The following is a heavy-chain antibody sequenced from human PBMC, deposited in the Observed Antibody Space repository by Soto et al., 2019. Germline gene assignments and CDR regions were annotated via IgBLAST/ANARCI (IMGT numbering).Heavy chain of an antibody. J-gene: IGHJ5*02. V-gene: IGHV3-30*18. Sequence: QVPLVESGGGVVQPGRSLRLSCAASGFTFSNYGIHWVRQAPGKGLEWVAVISYDGSNKYYADSVKGRFTISRDNSKNTLYLQMNSLRPEDTAVYYCAKGDWFDPWGQGTLVTVSS. CDR2: ISYDGSNK. CDR3: AKGDWFDP. D-gene: IGHD1-26*01. CDR1: GFTFSNYG.